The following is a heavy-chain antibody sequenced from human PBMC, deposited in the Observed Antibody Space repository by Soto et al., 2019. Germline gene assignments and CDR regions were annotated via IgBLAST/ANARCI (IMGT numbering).Heavy chain of an antibody. J-gene: IGHJ5*02. Sequence: SETLSLTCTFSGDSISSSSYYWGWIRQPPGKGLEWIGSIYYSGSTYYNPSLKSRVTISVDTSKNQFSLKLSSVTAADTAVYYCASPKIAFYNWFDPWGQGTLVTVSS. CDR2: IYYSGST. CDR1: GDSISSSSYY. D-gene: IGHD3-3*02. CDR3: ASPKIAFYNWFDP. V-gene: IGHV4-39*01.